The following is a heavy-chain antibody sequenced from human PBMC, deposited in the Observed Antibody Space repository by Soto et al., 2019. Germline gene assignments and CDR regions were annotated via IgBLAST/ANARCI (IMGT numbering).Heavy chain of an antibody. CDR1: GFTFSSYA. Sequence: PGGSLRLSCAASGFTFSSYAMSWVRQAPGKGLEWVSAISGSGGSTYYADSVKGRFTISRDNPKNTLYLQMNSLRAEDTAVYYCAKDRSYYDSSGYQYYFDYWGQGTLVTVSS. J-gene: IGHJ4*02. D-gene: IGHD3-22*01. V-gene: IGHV3-23*01. CDR3: AKDRSYYDSSGYQYYFDY. CDR2: ISGSGGST.